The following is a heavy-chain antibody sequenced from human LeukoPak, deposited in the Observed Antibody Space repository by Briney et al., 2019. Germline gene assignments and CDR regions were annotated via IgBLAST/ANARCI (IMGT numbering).Heavy chain of an antibody. Sequence: GGSLRLSCAASGFTFSHYGLHWVRQAPGKGLEWVAVIWYDGSNKYYADSVKGRFTISRDNAKNSLYLQMNNLRAEDTAVYYCAREGVGYYLDQWGQGTLVTVSS. CDR2: IWYDGSNK. D-gene: IGHD2-15*01. CDR1: GFTFSHYG. CDR3: AREGVGYYLDQ. J-gene: IGHJ4*02. V-gene: IGHV3-33*01.